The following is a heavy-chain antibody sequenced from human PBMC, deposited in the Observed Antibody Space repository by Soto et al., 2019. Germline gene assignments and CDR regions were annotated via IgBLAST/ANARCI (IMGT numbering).Heavy chain of an antibody. J-gene: IGHJ4*02. CDR3: ARRYRGYGDY. CDR2: IYFSGSA. Sequence: LSLTCTVSGGSITSYYWSWIRQPPGKGLEWIGYIYFSGSANYNPSLKSRVTISVDTSKNQFSLKLSSVTAADAAVYYCARRYRGYGDYCGQGTLVAVSS. V-gene: IGHV4-59*08. CDR1: GGSITSYY. D-gene: IGHD5-12*01.